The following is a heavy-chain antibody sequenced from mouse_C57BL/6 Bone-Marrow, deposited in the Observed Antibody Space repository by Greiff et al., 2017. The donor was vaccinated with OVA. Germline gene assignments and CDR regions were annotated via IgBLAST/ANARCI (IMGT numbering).Heavy chain of an antibody. CDR3: AAYGSSYLFDY. J-gene: IGHJ2*01. CDR1: GFTFSDYG. Sequence: EVKVVESGGGLVKPGGSLKLSCAASGFTFSDYGMHWVRQAPEKGLEWVAYISSGSSTIYFADTVKGRFTISRDNAKNTLFLQMTSLRSEDTAMYYCAAYGSSYLFDYWGQGTTLTVSS. D-gene: IGHD1-1*01. V-gene: IGHV5-17*01. CDR2: ISSGSSTI.